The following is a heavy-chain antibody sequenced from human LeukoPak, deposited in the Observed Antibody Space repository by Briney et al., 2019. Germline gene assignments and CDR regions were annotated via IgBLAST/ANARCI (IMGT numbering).Heavy chain of an antibody. CDR3: AYSSPFDY. CDR1: GFIVSSNY. Sequence: SGGSLRLSCAASGFIVSSNYMSWVRQAPGKGLEWVSVIYSGGSTYYADSVKGRFTISRDNSKNTLYLQMNSLRAEDTAVYYCAYSSPFDYWGQGTLVTVSS. V-gene: IGHV3-53*01. J-gene: IGHJ4*02. D-gene: IGHD6-19*01. CDR2: IYSGGST.